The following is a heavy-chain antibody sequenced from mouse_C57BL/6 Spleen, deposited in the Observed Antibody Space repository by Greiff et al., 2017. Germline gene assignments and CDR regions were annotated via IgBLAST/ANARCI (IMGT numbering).Heavy chain of an antibody. CDR1: GYTFTSYW. V-gene: IGHV1-7*01. J-gene: IGHJ1*03. D-gene: IGHD1-1*01. CDR2: INPSSGYT. CDR3: ARSYGSSTWYFDV. Sequence: VQLVESGAELAKPGASVKLSCTASGYTFTSYWMHWVKQRPGQGLEWIGYINPSSGYTKYNQKFKDKATLTADKSSSTAYMQLSSLTYEDSAVYYCARSYGSSTWYFDVWGTGTTVTVSS.